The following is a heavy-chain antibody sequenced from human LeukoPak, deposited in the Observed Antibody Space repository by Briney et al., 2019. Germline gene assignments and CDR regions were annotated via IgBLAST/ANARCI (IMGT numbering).Heavy chain of an antibody. CDR1: GGSISSYY. D-gene: IGHD3/OR15-3a*01. J-gene: IGHJ6*02. CDR3: ARFGHYYYYGMDV. CDR2: IYYSGST. Sequence: PSETLSLTCTVSGGSISSYYWSWIRQPPGKGLEWIGYIYYSGSTNYNPSLKSRVTISVDTSKNQFSLKLSSVTAADTAVYYCARFGHYYYYGMDVWGQGTTVTVSS. V-gene: IGHV4-59*08.